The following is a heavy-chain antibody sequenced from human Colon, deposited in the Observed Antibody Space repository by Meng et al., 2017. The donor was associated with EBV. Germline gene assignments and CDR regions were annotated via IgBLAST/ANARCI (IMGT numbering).Heavy chain of an antibody. CDR1: GDSISSSPYY. CDR2: IYYSGST. V-gene: IGHV4-39*07. D-gene: IGHD2-21*02. J-gene: IGHJ4*02. Sequence: QLQLQESGPGLVKPSXXLSLTXXVSGDSISSSPYYWGWIRQPPGKGLEWIGSIYYSGSTYYNPSLKSRVTISQDTAKNQFSLKLTSVTAADTAVYYCARVKDCGGDCYSDNWGQGTLVTVSS. CDR3: ARVKDCGGDCYSDN.